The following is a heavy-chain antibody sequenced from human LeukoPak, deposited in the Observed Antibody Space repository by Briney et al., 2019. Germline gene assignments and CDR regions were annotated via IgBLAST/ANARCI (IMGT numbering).Heavy chain of an antibody. Sequence: SETLSLTCTVSGGSISSSSYYWGWIRQPPGKGLEWIGSIYYSGSTYNNPSLKSRVTISVDTSKNQFSLKLSSVTAADTAVYYCARHVPYYDSSGIYDYWGQGTLVTVSS. D-gene: IGHD3-22*01. CDR2: IYYSGST. J-gene: IGHJ4*02. CDR1: GGSISSSSYY. V-gene: IGHV4-39*01. CDR3: ARHVPYYDSSGIYDY.